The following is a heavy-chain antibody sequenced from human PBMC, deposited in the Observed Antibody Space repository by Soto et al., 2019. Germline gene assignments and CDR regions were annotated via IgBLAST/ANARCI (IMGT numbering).Heavy chain of an antibody. D-gene: IGHD2-2*01. V-gene: IGHV3-66*01. Sequence: EVQLVESGGGLVRPGGSVRLSCAASGFAVGSNYMSWVRQAPGKGLEWVSLIYIGGGTHYADSVKGRFTISRDNSKNTLHLQMNSLRAEDTAVYHCTRGFCNSSSCYANWFDPWGQGTLVTVSS. CDR2: IYIGGGT. CDR1: GFAVGSNY. CDR3: TRGFCNSSSCYANWFDP. J-gene: IGHJ5*02.